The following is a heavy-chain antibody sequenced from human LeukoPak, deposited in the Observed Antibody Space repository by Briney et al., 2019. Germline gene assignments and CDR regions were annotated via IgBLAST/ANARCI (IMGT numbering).Heavy chain of an antibody. CDR1: GFTFSSSA. J-gene: IGHJ4*02. V-gene: IGHV3-21*01. D-gene: IGHD5/OR15-5a*01. CDR2: INNVASHI. Sequence: KPGGSPRLSCAASGFTFSSSAMNWVRQAPGKGLEWVSSINNVASHIYYAHSVKGRFTISRDNAKNSLYLQMNSLSDEDTAVYYCARDPTQYLRYGHFDYWGQGTLVTVSS. CDR3: ARDPTQYLRYGHFDY.